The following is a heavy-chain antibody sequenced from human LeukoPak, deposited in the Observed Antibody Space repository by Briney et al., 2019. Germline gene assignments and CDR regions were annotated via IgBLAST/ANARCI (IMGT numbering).Heavy chain of an antibody. Sequence: GGSLRLSCAASGFTFSTYAMSWVRQAPGKGLEWVSAISAIGTDTYYADSVKGRFTVSRDNSNNTMYLQMNSLRAEDTVIYFCAKDLRGSSSFDYWGQGTLVTVSS. CDR3: AKDLRGSSSFDY. V-gene: IGHV3-23*01. CDR1: GFTFSTYA. CDR2: ISAIGTDT. J-gene: IGHJ4*02. D-gene: IGHD1-26*01.